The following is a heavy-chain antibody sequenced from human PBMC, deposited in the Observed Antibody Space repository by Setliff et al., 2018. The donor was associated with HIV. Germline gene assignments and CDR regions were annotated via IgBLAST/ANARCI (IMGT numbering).Heavy chain of an antibody. Sequence: SVKVSCKTSGDTFNTYSISWVRQAPGQGLEWMGGIIPMLRATKYAQRFQGRVTITADESTSTAYMELSSLRSEDTAFYYCAGLYGDKGGGYWGQGTLVTVSS. V-gene: IGHV1-69*13. CDR1: GDTFNTYS. CDR3: AGLYGDKGGGY. CDR2: IIPMLRAT. D-gene: IGHD4-17*01. J-gene: IGHJ4*02.